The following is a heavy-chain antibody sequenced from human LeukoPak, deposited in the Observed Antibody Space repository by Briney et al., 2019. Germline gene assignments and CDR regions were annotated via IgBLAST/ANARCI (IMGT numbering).Heavy chain of an antibody. CDR1: GGSIXSYY. CDR2: IYYSGST. CDR3: ARLWFGESPLYYYYYGLDV. J-gene: IGHJ6*02. V-gene: IGHV4-59*12. D-gene: IGHD3-10*01. Sequence: SETLSLTCTVSGGSIXSYYWSWIRQPPGKGLEWXGXIYYSGSTNYNPSLKSRVTISVDTSKNQFSLKLNSVTAADTAVYYCARLWFGESPLYYYYYGLDVWGQGTTVTVSS.